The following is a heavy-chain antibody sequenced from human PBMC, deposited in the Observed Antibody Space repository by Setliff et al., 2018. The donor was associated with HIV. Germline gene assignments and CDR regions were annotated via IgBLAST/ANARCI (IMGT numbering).Heavy chain of an antibody. CDR2: LSPSGTT. V-gene: IGHV4-34*01. J-gene: IGHJ4*02. CDR3: ASFFVTTVTNQDY. Sequence: SATLSLTCPVYGGSFSNYSTNWIRQPPGKGREWIGELSPSGTTRSNPSLQSRVTITLDTSNNQFSLKLTSVTAAGTAMYYCASFFVTTVTNQDYWGQGTPVTVSS. CDR1: GGSFSNYS. D-gene: IGHD4-17*01.